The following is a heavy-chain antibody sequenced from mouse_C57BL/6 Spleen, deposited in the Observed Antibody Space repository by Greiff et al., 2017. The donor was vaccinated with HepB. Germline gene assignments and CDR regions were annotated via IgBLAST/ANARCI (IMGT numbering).Heavy chain of an antibody. Sequence: VQLQQPGAELVKPGASVKLSCKASGDTFTSYWMHWVKQRPGRGLEWIGRIDPNSGGTKYNEKVKSKATLTVDKPSSTAYMQLSSLPSEDSAVYYCARGGGIYYGYDGNYAMDYWGQGTSVTVSS. J-gene: IGHJ4*01. CDR2: IDPNSGGT. CDR3: ARGGGIYYGYDGNYAMDY. D-gene: IGHD2-2*01. V-gene: IGHV1-72*01. CDR1: GDTFTSYW.